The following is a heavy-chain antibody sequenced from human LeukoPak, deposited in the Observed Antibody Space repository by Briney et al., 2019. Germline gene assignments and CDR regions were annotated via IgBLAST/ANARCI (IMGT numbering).Heavy chain of an antibody. D-gene: IGHD6-19*01. J-gene: IGHJ6*03. Sequence: GGSLRISCAASGFTFRSYDMHWVRQAPGTGLEWVAFIRFDGSNKYYADSVKGRFTISRDNSKNTLYLQMNSLRAEDTAEYYCAKVGGIAVATYYYMDVWGKGTTVTVSS. V-gene: IGHV3-30*02. CDR1: GFTFRSYD. CDR2: IRFDGSNK. CDR3: AKVGGIAVATYYYMDV.